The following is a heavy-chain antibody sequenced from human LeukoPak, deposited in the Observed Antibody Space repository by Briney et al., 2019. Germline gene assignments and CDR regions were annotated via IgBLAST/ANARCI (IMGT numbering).Heavy chain of an antibody. Sequence: GSLRLSCAASGLTFSSYAMSWVRQAPGKGPEWVSSISGSGGSTYYADSVKGRFTISRDNSKNTLYLQMNSLRAEDTAVYYCAKRYGEYLFDYWGQGTLVTVSS. CDR3: AKRYGEYLFDY. CDR1: GLTFSSYA. D-gene: IGHD3-10*01. V-gene: IGHV3-23*01. J-gene: IGHJ4*02. CDR2: ISGSGGST.